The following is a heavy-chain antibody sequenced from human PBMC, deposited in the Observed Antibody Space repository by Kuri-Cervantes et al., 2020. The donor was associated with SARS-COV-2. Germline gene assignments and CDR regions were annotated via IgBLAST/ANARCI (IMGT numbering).Heavy chain of an antibody. V-gene: IGHV4-59*01. J-gene: IGHJ6*02. CDR2: IYYSGST. D-gene: IGHD3-10*01. CDR1: GGSISSYY. Sequence: ESLKISCAVYGGSISSYYWSWIRQPPGKGLEWIGYIYYSGSTNYNPSLKSRVTISVDTSKNQFSLKLSSVTAADTAVYYCATSYGGSGSYYYGMDVWGQGTTVTVSS. CDR3: ATSYGGSGSYYYGMDV.